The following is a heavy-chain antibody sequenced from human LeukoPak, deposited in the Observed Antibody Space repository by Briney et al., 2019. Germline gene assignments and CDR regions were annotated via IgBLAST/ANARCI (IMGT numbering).Heavy chain of an antibody. J-gene: IGHJ4*02. D-gene: IGHD3-9*01. CDR2: INPDSGGT. Sequence: ASVKVSCKASGYSFTDYYMHWVRQAPGQGLEWMGWINPDSGGTKYAQNFQGRLTMTRDTSISTVYMELTRLRSDDTAVYYCAREGGYDILTGYQDYWGQGTLVTVSS. CDR3: AREGGYDILTGYQDY. CDR1: GYSFTDYY. V-gene: IGHV1-2*02.